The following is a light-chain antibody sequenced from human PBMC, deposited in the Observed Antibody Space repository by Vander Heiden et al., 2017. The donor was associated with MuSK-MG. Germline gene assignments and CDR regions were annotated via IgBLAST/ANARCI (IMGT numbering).Light chain of an antibody. CDR1: QGINNY. J-gene: IGKJ3*01. CDR2: DAS. Sequence: DIQLTQSPSFLSASVGDRVTITCRASQGINNYLAWFQQNPGKAPKLLIYDASTLQSGVPSRFSGSGSGTEFTLTISSLQPEDFATYYCQLLDSYPLTFGHGTKVDIK. V-gene: IGKV1-9*01. CDR3: QLLDSYPLT.